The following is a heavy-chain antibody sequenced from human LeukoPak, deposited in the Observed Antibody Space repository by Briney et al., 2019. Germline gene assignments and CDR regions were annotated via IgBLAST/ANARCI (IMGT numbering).Heavy chain of an antibody. CDR1: GGSISTTSYY. CDR2: IYTSGNT. V-gene: IGHV4-61*02. J-gene: IGHJ4*02. D-gene: IGHD6-19*01. CDR3: ARGYRTTQTRGNLGQQWLVQRGGGNFDY. Sequence: SQTLSLTCTVSGGSISTTSYYWSWIRQPAGKGLEWIGRIYTSGNTDYNPSLKSRVTISGDAPKNQFSLKLSSVTAADTAVYYCARGYRTTQTRGNLGQQWLVQRGGGNFDYWGQGTLVTVSS.